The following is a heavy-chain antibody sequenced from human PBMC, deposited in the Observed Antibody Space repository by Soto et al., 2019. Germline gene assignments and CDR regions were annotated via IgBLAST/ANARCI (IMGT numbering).Heavy chain of an antibody. CDR3: AKKIRGGYCSSWYYFDY. CDR2: ISGGGSIT. V-gene: IGHV3-23*01. D-gene: IGHD6-13*01. CDR1: GFTFTNYA. Sequence: EVQLLESGGDLVQPGGSLRLSCAASGFTFTNYAMTWVRQAPGKGLEWVSTISGGGSITYYADSLKGRFTISRDNSKNTLYLQIHSLRAEDTAVYYCAKKIRGGYCSSWYYFDYWGQGTLVTVSS. J-gene: IGHJ4*02.